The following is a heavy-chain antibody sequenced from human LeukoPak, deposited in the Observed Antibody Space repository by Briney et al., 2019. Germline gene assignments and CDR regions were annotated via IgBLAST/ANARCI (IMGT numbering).Heavy chain of an antibody. CDR1: GYTFTGYC. Sequence: ASVKVSCKASGYTFTGYCMHWVRQAPGQGLEWMGWINPKSGGTNYAQKFQGRVTMTRDTSISTTYMELSRLRSDDTAAYYCARDPYSGSYGAYYYYYMDVWGKGTTVTISS. J-gene: IGHJ6*03. CDR2: INPKSGGT. D-gene: IGHD1-26*01. CDR3: ARDPYSGSYGAYYYYYMDV. V-gene: IGHV1-2*02.